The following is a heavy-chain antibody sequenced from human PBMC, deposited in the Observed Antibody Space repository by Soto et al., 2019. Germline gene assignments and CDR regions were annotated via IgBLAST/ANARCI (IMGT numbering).Heavy chain of an antibody. CDR3: ARDRHDRGYSYGYWGSFDY. Sequence: QVQLVQSGAEVKKPGASVKVSCKASGYTFTSYYMHWVRQAPGQGLEWMGIINPSGGSTSYAQKFQGRVTMTRDTSTSTVYMELSSLRSEDTAVYYCARDRHDRGYSYGYWGSFDYWGQGTLVTVSS. CDR1: GYTFTSYY. CDR2: INPSGGST. D-gene: IGHD5-18*01. V-gene: IGHV1-46*01. J-gene: IGHJ4*02.